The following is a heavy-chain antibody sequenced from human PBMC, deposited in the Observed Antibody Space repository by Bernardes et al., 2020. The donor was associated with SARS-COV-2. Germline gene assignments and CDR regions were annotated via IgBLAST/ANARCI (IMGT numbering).Heavy chain of an antibody. CDR3: AREGSVTWPGGIDY. J-gene: IGHJ4*02. V-gene: IGHV3-48*03. D-gene: IGHD2-8*02. CDR1: GFTFSSYE. CDR2: ISSSGSTI. Sequence: GGSLRLSRAASGFTFSSYEMNWVRQAPGKGLEWVSYISSSGSTIYYADSVKGRFTISRDNAKNSLYLQMNSLRAEDTAVYYCAREGSVTWPGGIDYWGQGTLVTVSS.